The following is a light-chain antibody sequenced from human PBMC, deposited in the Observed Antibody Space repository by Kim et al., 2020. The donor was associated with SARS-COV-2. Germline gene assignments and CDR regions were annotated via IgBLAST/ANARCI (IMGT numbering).Light chain of an antibody. CDR2: AAS. CDR1: PGIRDD. CDR3: LQNYNYPYT. J-gene: IGKJ2*01. V-gene: IGKV1-6*01. Sequence: SALRDASVIITCRASPGIRDDLAWYQKKPGKAPRLLIFAASSLQNGVSPRFSASGSGTNFSLTITSLQPADSATYYCLQNYNYPYTFGQGTKLEI.